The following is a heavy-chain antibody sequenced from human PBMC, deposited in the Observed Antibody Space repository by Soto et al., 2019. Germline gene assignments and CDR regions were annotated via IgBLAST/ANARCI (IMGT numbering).Heavy chain of an antibody. J-gene: IGHJ4*02. CDR1: GYTFTSYA. CDR3: ARDNEQWLVPASSFDY. D-gene: IGHD6-19*01. V-gene: IGHV1-3*01. Sequence: ASVKVSCKASGYTFTSYAMHWVRQAPGQRLEWMGWINAGNGNTKYSQKFQGRVTITRDTSASTAYMELSSLRSEDTAVYYCARDNEQWLVPASSFDYWGQGTLVTVSS. CDR2: INAGNGNT.